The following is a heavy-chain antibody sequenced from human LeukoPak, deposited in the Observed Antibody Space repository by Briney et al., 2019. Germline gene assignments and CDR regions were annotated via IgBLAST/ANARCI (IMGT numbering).Heavy chain of an antibody. CDR2: IYPGDSDT. V-gene: IGHV5-51*01. CDR1: GYSFTSYW. J-gene: IGHJ4*02. CDR3: ARPGVGATTGIDY. Sequence: GESLKISCKGSGYSFTSYWIGWVRPMPGKGLEWMGIIYPGDSDTRYSPSFQGQVTISADKSISTAYLQWTSLKASDTAMYYCARPGVGATTGIDYWGQGTLVTVSS. D-gene: IGHD1-26*01.